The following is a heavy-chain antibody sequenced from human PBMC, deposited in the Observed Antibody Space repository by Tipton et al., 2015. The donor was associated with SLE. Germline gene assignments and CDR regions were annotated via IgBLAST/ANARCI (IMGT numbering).Heavy chain of an antibody. CDR3: ARWGTGRAFDI. Sequence: SLRLSCAGSGFTFSSYDMHWVRQATGKGLEWVSAIGTAGDTYYPGSVKDRFTISRENAKNSLYLQMNSLRAGDTAVYYCARWGTGRAFDIWGQGTMVTVSS. CDR1: GFTFSSYD. CDR2: IGTAGDT. V-gene: IGHV3-13*01. J-gene: IGHJ3*02. D-gene: IGHD3-10*01.